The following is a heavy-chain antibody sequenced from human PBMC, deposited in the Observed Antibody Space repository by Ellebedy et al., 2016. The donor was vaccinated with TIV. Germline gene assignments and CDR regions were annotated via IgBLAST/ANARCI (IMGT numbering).Heavy chain of an antibody. CDR2: INPNSGGT. Sequence: ASVKVSXXASGYTFTGYYMHWVRQAPGQGLEWMGWINPNSGGTNYAQKFQGRVTMTRDTSISTAYMELSRLRSDDTAVYYCARDSHADSSGQVAGGYYYGMDVWGQGTTVTVSS. CDR1: GYTFTGYY. D-gene: IGHD6-19*01. V-gene: IGHV1-2*02. CDR3: ARDSHADSSGQVAGGYYYGMDV. J-gene: IGHJ6*02.